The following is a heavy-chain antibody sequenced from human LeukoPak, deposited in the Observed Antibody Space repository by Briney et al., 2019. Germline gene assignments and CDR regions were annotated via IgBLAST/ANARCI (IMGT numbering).Heavy chain of an antibody. Sequence: GGSLRLSCAASGFTFSGRWMSWVRQAPGKGLEGVANINQDGSVEKYVDSVKGRFTISRDNSKNTLHLEMNSLGAEDTALYYCAKPVTTASNCFDPWGQGTLVTVSS. CDR2: INQDGSVE. V-gene: IGHV3-7*03. CDR3: AKPVTTASNCFDP. D-gene: IGHD4-17*01. CDR1: GFTFSGRW. J-gene: IGHJ5*02.